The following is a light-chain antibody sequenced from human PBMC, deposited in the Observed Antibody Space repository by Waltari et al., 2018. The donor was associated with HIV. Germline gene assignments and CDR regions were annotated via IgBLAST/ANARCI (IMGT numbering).Light chain of an antibody. CDR2: SAS. CDR1: QTIGTY. V-gene: IGKV1-39*01. J-gene: IGKJ5*01. CDR3: QQSYTSLSFT. Sequence: DIQMTQSPSSLSASVGDRVTISCRASQTIGTYLNWYQQKPGKPPMLLVYSASTLQSGVPSRFSGSGSGTDFTLTISSLQPEDFATYYCQQSYTSLSFTFGQGTRLDIK.